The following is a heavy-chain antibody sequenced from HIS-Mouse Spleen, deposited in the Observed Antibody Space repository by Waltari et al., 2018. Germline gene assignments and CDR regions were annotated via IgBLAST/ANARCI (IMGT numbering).Heavy chain of an antibody. CDR2: IYSGGST. D-gene: IGHD6-13*01. J-gene: IGHJ4*02. Sequence: EEQLVETGGGLIQPGGSLRLSCAASGFTVSSNYMSWVRQAPGKGLEWVSVIYSGGSTYYECSVKGRFTISRDNSKNTLYLQMNSLRAEDTAVYYCARDHSSSRDYWGQGTLVTVSS. CDR1: GFTVSSNY. V-gene: IGHV3-53*02. CDR3: ARDHSSSRDY.